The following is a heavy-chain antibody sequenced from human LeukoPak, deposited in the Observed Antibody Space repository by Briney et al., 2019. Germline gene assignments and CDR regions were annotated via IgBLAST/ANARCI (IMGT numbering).Heavy chain of an antibody. CDR3: AREEVVVVPAAMDY. Sequence: ASVKVSYKASGGTFSSYAISWVRQAPGQGLEWMGGIIPIFGTANYAQKFQGRVTITADESTSTAYMELSSLRSEDTAVYYCAREEVVVVPAAMDYWGQGTLVTVSS. D-gene: IGHD2-2*01. CDR1: GGTFSSYA. J-gene: IGHJ4*02. CDR2: IIPIFGTA. V-gene: IGHV1-69*13.